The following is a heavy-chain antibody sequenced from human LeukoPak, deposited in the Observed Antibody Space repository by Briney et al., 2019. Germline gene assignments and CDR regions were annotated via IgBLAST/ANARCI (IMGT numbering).Heavy chain of an antibody. CDR1: GFTFSSYA. V-gene: IGHV3-23*01. J-gene: IGHJ3*02. CDR3: AKDSWSRNGIYDAFDI. D-gene: IGHD2-8*01. CDR2: ISGSGGST. Sequence: GGSLRLSCAASGFTFSSYAMSWVPQAPGEGLEWVSAISGSGGSTYYADSVKGRFTISRDNSKNTLYLQMNNLRPEDTAVYYCAKDSWSRNGIYDAFDIWGQGTMVTVSS.